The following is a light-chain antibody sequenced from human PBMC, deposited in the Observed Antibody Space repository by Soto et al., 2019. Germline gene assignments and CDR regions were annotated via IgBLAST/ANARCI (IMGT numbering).Light chain of an antibody. J-gene: IGLJ3*02. V-gene: IGLV1-51*01. CDR3: STWDTNLKVVV. CDR1: SANIGKSY. Sequence: QFVLTQPPSVSAAPGQTVTISCSGSSANIGKSYVSWYQQFPTTAPKVLIYDNNQRPSGISDRFSASKSATSATLDITGVQTGDEADYYCSTWDTNLKVVVFGGGTKLTVL. CDR2: DNN.